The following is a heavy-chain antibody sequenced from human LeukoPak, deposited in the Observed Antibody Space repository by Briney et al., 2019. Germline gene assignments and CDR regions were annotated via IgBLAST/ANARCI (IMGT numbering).Heavy chain of an antibody. D-gene: IGHD6-13*01. Sequence: SQTLSLTCAISGDSVSSNSAAWNWIRQSPSRGLEWLGRTYYRSKWYNDYAVSVKSRITINPDTSKNQFSLQLNSVTPEDTAVYYCARGGVKSSSWYPGAFDIWGQGTMVTVSS. V-gene: IGHV6-1*01. CDR2: TYYRSKWYN. CDR3: ARGGVKSSSWYPGAFDI. J-gene: IGHJ3*02. CDR1: GDSVSSNSAA.